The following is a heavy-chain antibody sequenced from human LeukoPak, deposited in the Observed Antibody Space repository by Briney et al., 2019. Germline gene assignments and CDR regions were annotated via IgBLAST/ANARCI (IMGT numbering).Heavy chain of an antibody. D-gene: IGHD6-13*01. CDR3: ARGGPSSTWFDAFAI. CDR1: GDSISTSSYY. J-gene: IGHJ3*02. CDR2: IYHSGST. Sequence: NASETLSLTCSVSGDSISTSSYYWGWIRQPPGKGLEWIGSIYHSGSTYYNPSLKSRVTISVDTSNNQFSLKLSSVTAADTAVYYCARGGPSSTWFDAFAIWDQGAMVTVSS. V-gene: IGHV4-39*07.